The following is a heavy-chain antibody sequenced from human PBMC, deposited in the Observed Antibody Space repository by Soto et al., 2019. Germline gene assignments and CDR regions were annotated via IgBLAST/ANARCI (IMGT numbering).Heavy chain of an antibody. D-gene: IGHD6-6*01. CDR3: ARSYSSSSRVYYFDY. Sequence: PGGSLRLSCAASGFTFSSYGMHWVRQAPGKGLEWVAVIWYDGSNKYYADSVKGRFTISRDNSKNTLYLQMNSLRAEGTAVYYCARSYSSSSRVYYFDYWGQGTLVTVSS. V-gene: IGHV3-33*01. J-gene: IGHJ4*02. CDR2: IWYDGSNK. CDR1: GFTFSSYG.